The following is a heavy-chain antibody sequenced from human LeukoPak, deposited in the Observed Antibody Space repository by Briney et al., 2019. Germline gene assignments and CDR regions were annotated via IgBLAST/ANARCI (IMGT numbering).Heavy chain of an antibody. V-gene: IGHV4-59*01. CDR1: GGSISSYY. CDR2: IYYSGST. CDR3: ASSPSYYYGMDV. J-gene: IGHJ6*02. Sequence: SETLSLTCTVSGGSISSYYWSWVRQPPGKGLEWVGYIYYSGSTNYNTSLKSRITISVDTSKNQFSLKLSSVTAADTAVYYCASSPSYYYGMDVWGQGTTVTVSS.